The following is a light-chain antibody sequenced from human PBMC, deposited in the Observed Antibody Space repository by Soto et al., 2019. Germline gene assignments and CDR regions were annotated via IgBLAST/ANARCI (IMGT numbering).Light chain of an antibody. CDR3: QQYCNSSPWT. Sequence: DIQMTQSPSTLSASVGDRVTITCRASQSISSWLAWYQQKPGRAPKLLIYKASSLETGIPSRFSGSGSGTEFTLIISSLQPDDFASYYCQQYCNSSPWTCGQGTKVEIK. CDR1: QSISSW. V-gene: IGKV1-5*03. CDR2: KAS. J-gene: IGKJ1*01.